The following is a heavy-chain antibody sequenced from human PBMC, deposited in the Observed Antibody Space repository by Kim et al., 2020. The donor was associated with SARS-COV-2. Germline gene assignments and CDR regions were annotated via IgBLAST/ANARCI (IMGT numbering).Heavy chain of an antibody. CDR2: INPSGGST. CDR1: GYTFTSYY. V-gene: IGHV1-46*01. D-gene: IGHD3-22*01. Sequence: ASVKVSCKASGYTFTSYYMHWVRQAPGQGLEWMGIINPSGGSTSYAQKFQGRVTMTRDTSTSTVYMELSSLRSEDTAVYYCARGWRRITMIVVVMDRFDYWGQGTLVTVSS. CDR3: ARGWRRITMIVVVMDRFDY. J-gene: IGHJ4*02.